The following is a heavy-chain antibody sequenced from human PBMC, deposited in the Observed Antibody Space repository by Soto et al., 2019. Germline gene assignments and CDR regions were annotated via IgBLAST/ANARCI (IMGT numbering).Heavy chain of an antibody. CDR1: GFTFTYYA. CDR3: AKDRDYPRDQFHY. Sequence: EVQLLESGGGLVQPGGSLRLSFTASGFTFTYYAFSWVRQAPGKGLEWVSAIIANGQGIYYADSVRGRFTISRDNSKNTVFLHMDSLRAEDTAVYYCAKDRDYPRDQFHYWGQGTLVTVSS. J-gene: IGHJ4*02. CDR2: IIANGQGI. V-gene: IGHV3-23*01. D-gene: IGHD2-2*01.